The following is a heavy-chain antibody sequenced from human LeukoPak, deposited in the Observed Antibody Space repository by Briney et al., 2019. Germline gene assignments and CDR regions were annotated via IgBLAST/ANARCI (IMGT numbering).Heavy chain of an antibody. CDR1: GFTFYVYA. CDR3: AKDLGKLGGSGKIPYYYYSMDV. CDR2: ICRNMGSI. Sequence: GGSLRLSCAASGFTFYVYAMHCVRQAPGKGLEWVSGICRNMGSIGNADCVKGRFTISRDNANNSLYLQMNSLRAEDTGLYYCAKDLGKLGGSGKIPYYYYSMDVWGQGTTVTVSS. J-gene: IGHJ6*02. V-gene: IGHV3-9*01. D-gene: IGHD3-10*01.